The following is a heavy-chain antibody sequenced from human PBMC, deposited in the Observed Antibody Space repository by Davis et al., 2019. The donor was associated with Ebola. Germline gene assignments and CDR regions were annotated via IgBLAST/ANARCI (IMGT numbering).Heavy chain of an antibody. CDR1: GFTFSSYA. Sequence: PGGSLRLSCAASGFTFSSYAMSWVRQAPGKGLEWVANIKQDGSEKYYVDSVKGRFTISRDNAKNSLYLQMNSLRAEDTAVYYCAKDPGYSGYDISFDYWGQGTLVTVSS. V-gene: IGHV3-7*01. CDR2: IKQDGSEK. J-gene: IGHJ4*02. CDR3: AKDPGYSGYDISFDY. D-gene: IGHD5-12*01.